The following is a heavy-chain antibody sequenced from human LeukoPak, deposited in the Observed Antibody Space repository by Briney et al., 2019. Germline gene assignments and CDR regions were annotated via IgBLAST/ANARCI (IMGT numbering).Heavy chain of an antibody. D-gene: IGHD3-10*01. Sequence: SETLSLTCNVSGGSLTTNSYFWGWIRQPPGKGLEWIGSVYHTGGTYSNPSLESRLTISLDTSKNQFSLRLKSVTAADTAVYYCAGPYGSGSSGWFDPWGQGILVTVSS. CDR1: GGSLTTNSYF. CDR2: VYHTGGT. V-gene: IGHV4-39*01. CDR3: AGPYGSGSSGWFDP. J-gene: IGHJ5*02.